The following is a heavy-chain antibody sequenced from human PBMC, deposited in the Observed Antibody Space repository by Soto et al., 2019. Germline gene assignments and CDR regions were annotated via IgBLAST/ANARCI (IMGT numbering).Heavy chain of an antibody. D-gene: IGHD6-13*01. CDR3: ARSIAAAGLYYYYGMDV. V-gene: IGHV1-69*02. CDR1: GGTFSSYT. Sequence: ASVKVSCKASGGTFSSYTISWVRQAPGQGFEWMGRIIPILGIANYAQKFQGRVTITADKSTSTAYMELSSLRSEDTAVYYCARSIAAAGLYYYYGMDVWGQGTTVTVSS. J-gene: IGHJ6*02. CDR2: IIPILGIA.